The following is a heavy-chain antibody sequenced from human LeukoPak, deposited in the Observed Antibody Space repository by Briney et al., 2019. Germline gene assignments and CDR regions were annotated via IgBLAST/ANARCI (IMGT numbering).Heavy chain of an antibody. D-gene: IGHD1-26*01. CDR3: ARAGVGATTLWFDY. V-gene: IGHV3-30-3*01. Sequence: SCKASGGTFSSYAMHWVRQAPGKGLEWVAVISYDGSNKYYADSVKGRFTISRDNSKNTLYLQMNSLRAEDTAVYYCARAGVGATTLWFDYWGQGTLLTVSS. J-gene: IGHJ4*02. CDR1: GGTFSSYA. CDR2: ISYDGSNK.